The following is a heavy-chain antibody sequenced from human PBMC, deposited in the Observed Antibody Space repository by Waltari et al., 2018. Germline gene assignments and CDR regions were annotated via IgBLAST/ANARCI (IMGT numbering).Heavy chain of an antibody. J-gene: IGHJ3*02. CDR1: GYSVNSGYC. CDR2: ICNRWGT. CDR3: AREVDTGYTPGHI. Sequence: QVQLRESGPGLVKPSEILSLTCAVSGYSVNSGYCWGWIRQPPGEGREGIGSICNRWGTYYSLSLKSRVSISMDPSKNQLSLKLTSVTAADTAVYYCAREVDTGYTPGHIWGPGTLVTVSS. V-gene: IGHV4-38-2*02. D-gene: IGHD5-12*01.